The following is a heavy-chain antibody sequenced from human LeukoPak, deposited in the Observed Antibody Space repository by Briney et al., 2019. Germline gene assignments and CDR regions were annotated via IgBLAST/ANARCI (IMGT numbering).Heavy chain of an antibody. V-gene: IGHV4-30-2*01. CDR2: IYHSGST. Sequence: SETLSLTCAVSGGSISSGGYSWSWIRQPPGEGLEWIGYIYHSGSTYYNPSLKSRVTISVDRSKNQFSLKLSSVTAADTAVYYCARAPVLRYFDWLLLSGMDVWGQGTTVTVSS. CDR3: ARAPVLRYFDWLLLSGMDV. J-gene: IGHJ6*02. CDR1: GGSISSGGYS. D-gene: IGHD3-9*01.